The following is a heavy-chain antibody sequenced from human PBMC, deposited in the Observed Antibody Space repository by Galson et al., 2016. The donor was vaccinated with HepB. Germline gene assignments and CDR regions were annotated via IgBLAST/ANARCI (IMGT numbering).Heavy chain of an antibody. CDR3: AREGDTHYAMDV. Sequence: SLRLSCAASGFTFSDHYMSWIRQAPGKGLEWVSYISSSRHTIYYEDSVKGRFTISRDNAKNSAYLQMNSLRAEDTAVYYCAREGDTHYAMDVWGQGTTVTVSS. V-gene: IGHV3-11*01. CDR2: ISSSRHTI. J-gene: IGHJ6*02. CDR1: GFTFSDHY. D-gene: IGHD3-16*01.